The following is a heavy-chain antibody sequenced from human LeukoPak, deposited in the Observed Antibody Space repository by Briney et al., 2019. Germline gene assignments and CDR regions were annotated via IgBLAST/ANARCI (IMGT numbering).Heavy chain of an antibody. J-gene: IGHJ5*02. V-gene: IGHV1-2*02. CDR1: GYTFTGYL. D-gene: IGHD3-10*01. CDR3: ARGRSNTSWFGWFDP. CDR2: INPNSGAT. Sequence: ASARVSCTASGYTFTGYLIHWVRQAPGQGLEWMGWINPNSGATYYAQKFQGRVTMARDSSISTAYVELSRLTSGDTAGYYCARGRSNTSWFGWFDPWGQGTRVTVSS.